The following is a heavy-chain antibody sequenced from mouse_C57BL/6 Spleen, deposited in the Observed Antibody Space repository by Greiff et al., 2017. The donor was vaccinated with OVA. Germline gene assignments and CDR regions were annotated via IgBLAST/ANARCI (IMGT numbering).Heavy chain of an antibody. D-gene: IGHD2-4*01. CDR1: GFTFSDYG. Sequence: EVKLMESGGGLVKPGGSLKLSCAASGFTFSDYGMHWVRQAPEKGLEWVAYISSGSSTIYYADTVKGRFTISRDNAKNTLFLQMTSLRSEDTAVYYGARRATRDYDRGFAYWGQGTLVTVSA. CDR3: ARRATRDYDRGFAY. CDR2: ISSGSSTI. J-gene: IGHJ3*01. V-gene: IGHV5-17*01.